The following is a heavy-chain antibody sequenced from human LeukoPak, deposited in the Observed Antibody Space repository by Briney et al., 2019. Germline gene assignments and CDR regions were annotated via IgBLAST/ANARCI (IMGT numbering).Heavy chain of an antibody. CDR3: ASGEWELLPLFDI. Sequence: SETLSLTCTVSGGSISSYYWSWIRQPPGKGLEWIGYIYYSGSTNYNPSLKSRVTISVDTSKNQFSLKLSSVTAADTAVYYCASGEWELLPLFDIWGQGTMVTVSS. CDR1: GGSISSYY. J-gene: IGHJ3*02. CDR2: IYYSGST. D-gene: IGHD1-26*01. V-gene: IGHV4-59*01.